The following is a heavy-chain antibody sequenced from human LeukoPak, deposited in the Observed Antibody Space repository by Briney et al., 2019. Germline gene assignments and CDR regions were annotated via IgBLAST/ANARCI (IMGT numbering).Heavy chain of an antibody. CDR1: GGSISSGGYY. J-gene: IGHJ5*02. CDR3: ARDPRNGDYLGGWFDP. CDR2: IYYSGST. D-gene: IGHD4-17*01. Sequence: PSQTLSLTCTVSGGSISSGGYYWSWIRQHPGKRLERIGYIYYSGSTYYNPSLKSRVTISVDTSKKQFSLKLSSVTAADTAVYYCARDPRNGDYLGGWFDPWGQGTLVTVSS. V-gene: IGHV4-31*03.